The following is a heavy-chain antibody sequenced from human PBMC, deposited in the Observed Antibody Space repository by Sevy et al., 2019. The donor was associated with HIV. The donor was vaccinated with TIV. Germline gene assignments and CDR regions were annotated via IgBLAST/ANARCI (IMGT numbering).Heavy chain of an antibody. D-gene: IGHD4-17*01. V-gene: IGHV3-15*01. CDR2: IKSKNDGGTT. Sequence: GGSLRLSCAASGFTFSNTWMSWVRQAPGKGLELVGRIKSKNDGGTTDYAAPVIGRFTISRDDSKSTLYLRMNSLKIEDTAVYYCTTMGWHGGFDIWRQGAMVTVSS. CDR3: TTMGWHGGFDI. J-gene: IGHJ3*02. CDR1: GFTFSNTW.